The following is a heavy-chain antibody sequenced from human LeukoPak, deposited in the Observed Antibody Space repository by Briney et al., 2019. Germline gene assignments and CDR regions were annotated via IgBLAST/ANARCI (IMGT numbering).Heavy chain of an antibody. CDR1: GFSIDDYA. CDR2: ISWNSCSI. J-gene: IGHJ3*02. Sequence: GGSLRLSCSASGFSIDDYAMHWIRQVPGKGLDGVSGISWNSCSIDYADSVRGRFTISRDNAKNSLYLQLNSLRAEDTAVYFCARDLGTNDAFDIWGQGTMLTVSS. V-gene: IGHV3-9*01. D-gene: IGHD7-27*01. CDR3: ARDLGTNDAFDI.